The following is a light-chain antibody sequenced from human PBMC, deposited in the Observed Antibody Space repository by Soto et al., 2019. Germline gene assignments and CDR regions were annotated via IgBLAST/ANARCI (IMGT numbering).Light chain of an antibody. CDR1: QGIGSY. J-gene: IGKJ5*01. Sequence: IQLTQSPSSLSASVGDRVTITCRASQGIGSYLAWYQQKPGKAPKLLIYAASTLQSGVPSRFSGSGSGTEFTLTVSSLQPDDFATYYCQQYNTYSTFGQGTRLENK. CDR2: AAS. V-gene: IGKV1-9*01. CDR3: QQYNTYST.